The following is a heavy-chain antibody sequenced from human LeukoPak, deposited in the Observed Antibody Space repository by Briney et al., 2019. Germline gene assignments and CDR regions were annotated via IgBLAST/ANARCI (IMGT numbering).Heavy chain of an antibody. D-gene: IGHD2-15*01. V-gene: IGHV4-34*01. CDR2: INHSGST. CDR3: ARGQSTYCSGGSCYSFNY. CDR1: GGSFSGYY. J-gene: IGHJ4*02. Sequence: NPSETLSLTCAVYGGSFSGYYWIWIRQPPGKGLEWIGEINHSGSTNYNPSLKSRVTISVDTSKNQFSLKLSSVTAADTAVYYCARGQSTYCSGGSCYSFNYWGQGTLVTVSS.